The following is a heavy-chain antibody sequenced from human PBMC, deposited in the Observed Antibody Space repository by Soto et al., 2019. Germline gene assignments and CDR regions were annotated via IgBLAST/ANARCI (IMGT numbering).Heavy chain of an antibody. D-gene: IGHD4-17*01. J-gene: IGHJ6*02. Sequence: QVQLVESGGGVVQPGRSLRLSCAASGFTFSNYAIHWVRQAPGKGLEWVAVIWYDGSNKYYADSVKGRFTISRDNSKNTLYLQMNSLRAEDTAVYYCARDGAVTTFLMSRYYYYGMDVWGQGTTVTVSS. V-gene: IGHV3-33*08. CDR1: GFTFSNYA. CDR2: IWYDGSNK. CDR3: ARDGAVTTFLMSRYYYYGMDV.